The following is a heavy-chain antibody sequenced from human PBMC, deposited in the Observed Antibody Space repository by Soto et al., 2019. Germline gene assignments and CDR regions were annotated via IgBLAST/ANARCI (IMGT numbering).Heavy chain of an antibody. CDR2: IYTSWST. CDR1: GGSISSYY. D-gene: IGHD3-10*01. CDR3: AREAVWFGINGFDP. Sequence: SETLSLTCTVSGGSISSYYWSWIRQPAGKGLEWIGRIYTSWSTNYNPSLKSRVTMSVDTAKDQFSLKLSSVTAADTAVYYCAREAVWFGINGFDPWGQGTLVTVSS. V-gene: IGHV4-4*07. J-gene: IGHJ5*02.